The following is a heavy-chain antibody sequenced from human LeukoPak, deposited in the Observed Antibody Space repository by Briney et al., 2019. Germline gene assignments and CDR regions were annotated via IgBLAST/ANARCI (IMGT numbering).Heavy chain of an antibody. CDR2: IYYSGST. CDR3: ARDLGDYYYYYGMDV. D-gene: IGHD7-27*01. J-gene: IGHJ6*02. V-gene: IGHV4-30-4*01. Sequence: SETLSLTCTVSGGSISSGDYYWSWIRQPPGKGLEWIGYIYYSGSTYYNPSLKSRVTISVDTSKNQFSLKLSSVTAADTAVYYCARDLGDYYYYYGMDVWSQGTTVTVSS. CDR1: GGSISSGDYY.